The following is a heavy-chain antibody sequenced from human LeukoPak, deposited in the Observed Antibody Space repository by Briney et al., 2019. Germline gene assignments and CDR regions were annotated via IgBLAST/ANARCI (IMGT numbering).Heavy chain of an antibody. CDR3: TRGPPGDGYKSFDY. Sequence: GRSLRLSCASFGFTFSSYWMQWVRQAPGKGLVWVSRINSDGSSTSYADSVKGPFTISRDNAKNTLYLQMNSLRAEDTAVYYCTRGPPGDGYKSFDYWGQGTLVTVSS. V-gene: IGHV3-74*01. CDR1: GFTFSSYW. J-gene: IGHJ4*02. D-gene: IGHD5-24*01. CDR2: INSDGSST.